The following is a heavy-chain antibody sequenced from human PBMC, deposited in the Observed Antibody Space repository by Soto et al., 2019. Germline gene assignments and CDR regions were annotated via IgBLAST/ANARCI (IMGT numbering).Heavy chain of an antibody. D-gene: IGHD2-15*01. Sequence: PGGSLRLSCAASGFTVSSNYMSWVRQAPGKGLEWVSVVYSGGSTYYADSVKGRFTISRDNSKNTLYLQMNSLRAEDTAVYYCARGVRSRWSTLPFDYWGQGTLVTVSS. CDR1: GFTVSSNY. CDR3: ARGVRSRWSTLPFDY. CDR2: VYSGGST. V-gene: IGHV3-53*01. J-gene: IGHJ4*02.